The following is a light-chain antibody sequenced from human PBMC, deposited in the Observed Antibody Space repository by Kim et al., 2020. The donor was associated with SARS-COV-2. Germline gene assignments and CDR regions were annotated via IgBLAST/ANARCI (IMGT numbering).Light chain of an antibody. CDR2: DAS. J-gene: IGKJ4*01. Sequence: EIVLTQSPVTLSLSPGERATLSCRASQSVSTYLVWCQQKPDQAPRLLIYDASTRATGIPARFSGSGSGTDFTLTISSLEPEDFAVYYCQQRSNWPRTFGGGTKVDIK. V-gene: IGKV3-11*01. CDR1: QSVSTY. CDR3: QQRSNWPRT.